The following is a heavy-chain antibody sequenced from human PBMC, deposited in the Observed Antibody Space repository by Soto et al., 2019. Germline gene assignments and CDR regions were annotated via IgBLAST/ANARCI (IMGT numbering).Heavy chain of an antibody. CDR3: ARGAAAGTLAAFDI. Sequence: ASVKVSCKASGYTFTSYDINWVRQATGQGLEWMGWMNPNSGNTGYAQKFQGRVTMTRNTSISTAYMELSSLRSEDTAVYYCARGAAAGTLAAFDIWGQGTMVTVSS. CDR2: MNPNSGNT. J-gene: IGHJ3*02. CDR1: GYTFTSYD. V-gene: IGHV1-8*01. D-gene: IGHD6-13*01.